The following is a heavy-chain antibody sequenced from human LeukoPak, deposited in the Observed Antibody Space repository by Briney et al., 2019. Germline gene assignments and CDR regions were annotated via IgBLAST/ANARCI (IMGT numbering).Heavy chain of an antibody. CDR1: GGSISSYY. D-gene: IGHD3-3*01. V-gene: IGHV4-4*07. CDR2: FYSTGST. Sequence: SETLSLTCTVSGGSISSYYWTWIRQPAGKGLEWIGRFYSTGSTNYNPSLRSRVTMSVDTSQNQYSLKLNSVTAADTAVYYCARAIVTPSGYVWYFDLWGRGTLVTVSS. CDR3: ARAIVTPSGYVWYFDL. J-gene: IGHJ2*01.